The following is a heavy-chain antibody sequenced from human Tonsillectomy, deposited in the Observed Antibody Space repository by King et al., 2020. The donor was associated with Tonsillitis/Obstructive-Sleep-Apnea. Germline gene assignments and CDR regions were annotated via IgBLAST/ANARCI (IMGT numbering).Heavy chain of an antibody. Sequence: LQLQESGPGLVKPSETLSLTCTVSGGSIRSSSNYWGWIRQPPGNGLEWIGSFYYTGSTYYRPSLKSRVTISVDTSKNQFSLKLSSVTAADTAVYYCARHDGPYCGGECYFGTHYWGQGTLVTVSS. CDR1: GGSIRSSSNY. J-gene: IGHJ4*02. CDR2: FYYTGST. V-gene: IGHV4-39*01. CDR3: ARHDGPYCGGECYFGTHY. D-gene: IGHD2-21*01.